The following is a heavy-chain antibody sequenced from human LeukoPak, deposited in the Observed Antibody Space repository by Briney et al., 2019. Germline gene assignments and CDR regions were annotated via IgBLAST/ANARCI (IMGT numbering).Heavy chain of an antibody. CDR1: GFPFSSYA. J-gene: IGHJ6*02. Sequence: GGSLRLSCSASGFPFSSYAMHWVRQAPGKGLEYVSAISDSGGSTYYADSVKGRFTISRDNSKNTLYLQMSSLRAEDTAVYFCVRGYAFGPYGMDVWGQGTTVTVSS. CDR2: ISDSGGST. V-gene: IGHV3-64D*09. CDR3: VRGYAFGPYGMDV. D-gene: IGHD5-18*01.